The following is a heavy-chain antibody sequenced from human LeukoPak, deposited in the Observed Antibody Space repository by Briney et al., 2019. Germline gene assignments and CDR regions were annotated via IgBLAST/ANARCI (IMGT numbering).Heavy chain of an antibody. CDR2: IGSSGSYI. D-gene: IGHD6-6*01. CDR3: ARGATYSSSSPDY. CDR1: GFTFSSYS. V-gene: IGHV3-21*01. Sequence: GGSLRLSCAASGFTFSSYSMNWVRQAPGKGLEWVSAIGSSGSYIYYADSVKGRFTISRDNAKNSLYLQMNSLRAEDTAVYYCARGATYSSSSPDYWGQGTLVTVSS. J-gene: IGHJ4*02.